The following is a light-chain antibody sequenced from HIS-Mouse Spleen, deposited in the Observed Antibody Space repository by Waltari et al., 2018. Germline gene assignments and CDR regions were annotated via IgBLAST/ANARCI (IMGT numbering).Light chain of an antibody. Sequence: SYELTQPPSVSVSPGQTARITCSGDALPQNYAYWYQQKSGQAPVLVIYEDSKRPSGITERFSGSMSGTMANLNISGAQVEDEADDYCYSTDSSGNHRVFGGGTKLTVL. CDR2: EDS. J-gene: IGLJ2*01. V-gene: IGLV3-10*01. CDR1: ALPQNY. CDR3: YSTDSSGNHRV.